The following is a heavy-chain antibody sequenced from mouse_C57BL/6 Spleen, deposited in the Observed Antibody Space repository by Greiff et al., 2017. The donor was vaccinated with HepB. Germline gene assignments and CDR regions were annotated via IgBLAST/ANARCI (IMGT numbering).Heavy chain of an antibody. CDR1: GYTFTSYW. CDR2: IDPSDSYT. Sequence: VQLQQPGAELVRPGTSVKLSCKASGYTFTSYWMHWVKQRPGQGLEWIGVIDPSDSYTNYNQKFKGKATLTVVTSSSTAYMQLSSLTSEDSAVYYCARTVDYWGQGTSVTVSS. J-gene: IGHJ4*01. CDR3: ARTVDY. V-gene: IGHV1-59*01.